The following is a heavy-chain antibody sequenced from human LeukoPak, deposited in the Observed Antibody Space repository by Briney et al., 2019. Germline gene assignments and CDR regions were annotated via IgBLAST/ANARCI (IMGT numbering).Heavy chain of an antibody. J-gene: IGHJ4*02. CDR2: IIPILGIA. Sequence: ASVKVSCKASGGTFSSYAISWVRQAPGQGLEWMGRIIPILGIANYAQKFQGRVTITADKSTSTAYMELSSLRSEDTAVYYCARDKYGGGRDYWGQGTLVTVSS. CDR3: ARDKYGGGRDY. V-gene: IGHV1-69*04. D-gene: IGHD2-21*01. CDR1: GGTFSSYA.